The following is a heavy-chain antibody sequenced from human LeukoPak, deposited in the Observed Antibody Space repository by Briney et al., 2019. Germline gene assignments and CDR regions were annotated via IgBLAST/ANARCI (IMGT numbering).Heavy chain of an antibody. V-gene: IGHV3-30*02. J-gene: IGHJ4*02. D-gene: IGHD3-3*01. CDR1: GFTFSSYD. Sequence: GGSLRLSCAASGFTFSSYDMHWVRQAPGKGLEWVAFIRYDGSNKYYADSVKGRFTISRDNSKNTLYVQMNSLRAEDTAVYYCAKNSDLWSGYYTLDYWGQGTQVTVAS. CDR2: IRYDGSNK. CDR3: AKNSDLWSGYYTLDY.